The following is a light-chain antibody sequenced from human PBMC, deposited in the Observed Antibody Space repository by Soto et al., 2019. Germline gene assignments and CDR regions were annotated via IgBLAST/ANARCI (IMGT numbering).Light chain of an antibody. CDR3: SSYAGNNNLV. V-gene: IGLV2-8*01. CDR2: EVS. CDR1: GSDVGGYNY. Sequence: QSALTQPPSASGSPGQSVTISCTGTGSDVGGYNYVSWYQQHPGKAPKLMIYEVSKRPSGVPDRFSGSKSGNTASLTVSGLQPEDEADYHCSSYAGNNNLVFGGGTKVTVL. J-gene: IGLJ2*01.